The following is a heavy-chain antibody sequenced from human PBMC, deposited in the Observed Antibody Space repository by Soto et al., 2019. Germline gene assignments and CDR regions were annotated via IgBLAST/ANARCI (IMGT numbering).Heavy chain of an antibody. J-gene: IGHJ3*01. CDR1: GFSFSSYG. CDR2: IWYDGSNK. D-gene: IGHD1-26*01. Sequence: GSLRLSCAASGFSFSSYGMHWVRQAPGKGLDWVAVIWYDGSNKYYAESVKGRFTISRDNSKNTLYVQMNSLTVEDTAVYYCARAQYTGSYFDACDVWGQGTMVTVSS. CDR3: ARAQYTGSYFDACDV. V-gene: IGHV3-33*03.